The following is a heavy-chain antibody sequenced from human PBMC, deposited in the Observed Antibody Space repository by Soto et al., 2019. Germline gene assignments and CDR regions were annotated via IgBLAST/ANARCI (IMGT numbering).Heavy chain of an antibody. V-gene: IGHV4-38-2*01. D-gene: IGHD2-8*01. CDR1: GYSISSGYY. J-gene: IGHJ4*02. Sequence: SETLSLTCAVSGYSISSGYYWGWIRQPPGKGLEWIGSIYHSGSTYYNPSLKSRVTISVDTSKNQFSLKLSSVTAADTAVYYCATGPGDIVLMVYATTFDYWGQGTLVTVSS. CDR2: IYHSGST. CDR3: ATGPGDIVLMVYATTFDY.